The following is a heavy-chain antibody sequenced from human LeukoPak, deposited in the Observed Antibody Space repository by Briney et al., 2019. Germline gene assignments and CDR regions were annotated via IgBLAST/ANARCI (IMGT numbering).Heavy chain of an antibody. CDR3: ARVIGYCSSTSCYDYYYYGMDV. CDR2: ISSSSSYI. D-gene: IGHD2-2*01. V-gene: IGHV3-21*01. J-gene: IGHJ6*02. CDR1: GFTFSSYS. Sequence: GGSLRLSCAASGFTFSSYSMNWVRQAPGKGLEWVSSISSSSSYIYYADSVKGRFTISRDNAKNLLYLQMNSLRAEDTAVYYCARVIGYCSSTSCYDYYYYGMDVWGQGTTVTVSS.